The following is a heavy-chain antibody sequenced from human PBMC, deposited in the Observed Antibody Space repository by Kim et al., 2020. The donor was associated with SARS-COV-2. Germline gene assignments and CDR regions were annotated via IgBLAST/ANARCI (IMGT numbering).Heavy chain of an antibody. CDR3: ATITYYYDSSGYFDY. J-gene: IGHJ4*02. Sequence: PSLKSRVTISVDTSKNQFSLKLSSVTAADTAVYYCATITYYYDSSGYFDYWGQGTLVTVSS. D-gene: IGHD3-22*01. V-gene: IGHV4-30-2*04.